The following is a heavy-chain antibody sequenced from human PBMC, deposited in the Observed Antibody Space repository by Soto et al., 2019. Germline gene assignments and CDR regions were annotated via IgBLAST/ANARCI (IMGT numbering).Heavy chain of an antibody. V-gene: IGHV1-69*14. CDR3: ARGTVVVVAASPLDV. J-gene: IGHJ6*02. D-gene: IGHD2-15*01. CDR2: IIPIFGTA. Sequence: QVQLVQSGAEVKKPGSSVKVSCKASGGTFSSYAISWVRQAPGQGLEWMGGIIPIFGTANYAQKFQGRVTITADKSTSPGYMELGRLRSEDTAVYYCARGTVVVVAASPLDVWGQGTTVTVSS. CDR1: GGTFSSYA.